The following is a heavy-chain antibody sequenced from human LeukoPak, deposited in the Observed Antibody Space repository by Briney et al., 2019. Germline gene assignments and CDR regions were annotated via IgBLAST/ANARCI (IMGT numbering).Heavy chain of an antibody. Sequence: ASVKVSCKAPGGTFSSYAISWVRQAPGQGLEWMGRIIPTLYLTNYAQKFQGRVTITADKSTSTAYMELSSLRSEDTAVYYCARSEWELLSSPPDYWGQGTLVTVSS. CDR1: GGTFSSYA. V-gene: IGHV1-69*04. CDR3: ARSEWELLSSPPDY. J-gene: IGHJ4*02. D-gene: IGHD1-26*01. CDR2: IIPTLYLT.